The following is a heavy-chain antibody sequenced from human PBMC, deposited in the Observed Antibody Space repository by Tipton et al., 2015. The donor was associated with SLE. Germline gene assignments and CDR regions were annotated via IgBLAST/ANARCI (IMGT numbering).Heavy chain of an antibody. D-gene: IGHD4-11*01. J-gene: IGHJ4*02. V-gene: IGHV4-34*01. Sequence: TLSLTCAVYGGSFSGYYWSWIRQPPGKGLEWIGEINHSGSTNYNPSPKSRVTISVDTSKNQFSLKLSSVTAADTAVYYCARALSYSNYWRYWGQGTLVTVSS. CDR3: ARALSYSNYWRY. CDR2: INHSGST. CDR1: GGSFSGYY.